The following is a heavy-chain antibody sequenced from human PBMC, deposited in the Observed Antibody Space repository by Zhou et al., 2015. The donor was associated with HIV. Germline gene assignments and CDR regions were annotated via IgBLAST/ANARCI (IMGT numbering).Heavy chain of an antibody. CDR1: EGTFSSYG. Sequence: QVQLVQSGAEVKKPGSSVKVSCKPSEGTFSSYGISWVRQAPGQGLAWMGGITPVLGTAKYAQKFQGRVTLTADRTTNTANMEMRSLRSEDTAVYYCARDRGGARPDWRYFDLWGRGTLVSVSS. CDR2: ITPVLGTA. D-gene: IGHD6-6*01. CDR3: ARDRGGARPDWRYFDL. J-gene: IGHJ2*01. V-gene: IGHV1-69*06.